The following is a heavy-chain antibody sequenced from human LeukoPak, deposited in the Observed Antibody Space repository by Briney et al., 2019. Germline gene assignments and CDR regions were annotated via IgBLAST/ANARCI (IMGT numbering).Heavy chain of an antibody. J-gene: IGHJ4*02. CDR2: ISGSGGST. CDR3: AKFISSGRRGGFDY. CDR1: GFTFSSYA. V-gene: IGHV3-23*01. D-gene: IGHD6-19*01. Sequence: GGSLRLSCAASGFTFSSYAMSWVRQAPGKGLEWVSAISGSGGSTYYVDSVKGRFTISRDNSKSTLYLQMNSLRAEDTAVYYCAKFISSGRRGGFDYWGQGTLVTVSS.